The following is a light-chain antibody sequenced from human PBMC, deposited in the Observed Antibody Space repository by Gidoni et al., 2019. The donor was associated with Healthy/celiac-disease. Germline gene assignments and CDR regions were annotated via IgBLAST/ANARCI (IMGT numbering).Light chain of an antibody. CDR1: QSVSSSY. J-gene: IGKJ4*01. CDR2: GAS. V-gene: IGKV3-20*01. CDR3: QQYGSSPT. Sequence: EIVLTQSPGTLSLSPGDRATLSCRASQSVSSSYLAWYQQKPGQAPRLLIYGASSGSGTDFTLTISRLEPEDFAVYYCQQYGSSPTFGGXTKVEIK.